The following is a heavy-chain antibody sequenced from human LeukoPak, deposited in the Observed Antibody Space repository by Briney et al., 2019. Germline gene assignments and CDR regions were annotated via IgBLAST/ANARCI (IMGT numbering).Heavy chain of an antibody. J-gene: IGHJ4*02. CDR2: IIPIFGTA. Sequence: XGGIIPIFGTANYAQKFQRRVTITADESTSTAYMELSSLRSEDTAVYYCARGAKPLVVTASTYWGQGTLVTVSS. V-gene: IGHV1-69*01. CDR3: ARGAKPLVVTASTY. D-gene: IGHD2-21*02.